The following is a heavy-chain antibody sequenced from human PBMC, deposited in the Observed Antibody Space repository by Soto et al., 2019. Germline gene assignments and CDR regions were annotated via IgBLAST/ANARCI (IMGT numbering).Heavy chain of an antibody. CDR3: AKAYSNSWPNDWFDP. J-gene: IGHJ5*02. CDR1: GFTFSSYA. V-gene: IGHV3-23*01. D-gene: IGHD6-13*01. Sequence: EVQLLESGGGWLQPGGSLRLSCAASGFTFSSYAMNWVRQAPGKGLEWVSGITGSGAGSYYSDSVKGRFTISRDNSKNTLYLQMNSLRVEDTAVYYCAKAYSNSWPNDWFDPLGQGTLVTVSS. CDR2: ITGSGAGS.